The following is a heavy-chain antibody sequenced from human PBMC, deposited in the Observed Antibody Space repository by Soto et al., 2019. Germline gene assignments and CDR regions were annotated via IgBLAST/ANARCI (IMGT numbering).Heavy chain of an antibody. CDR3: VHLSGSLYHYYGLDV. CDR2: VYYSGST. CDR1: GASVSSSNHY. V-gene: IGHV4-61*01. J-gene: IGHJ6*02. D-gene: IGHD1-26*01. Sequence: ETLSLTCTVSGASVSSSNHYWSWVRQPPGKGLEWIGYVYYSGSTNSNPSLKSRVTLSLDTSRSQFSLKLNSVTAADTAVYYCVHLSGSLYHYYGLDVWGQGTTVTVSS.